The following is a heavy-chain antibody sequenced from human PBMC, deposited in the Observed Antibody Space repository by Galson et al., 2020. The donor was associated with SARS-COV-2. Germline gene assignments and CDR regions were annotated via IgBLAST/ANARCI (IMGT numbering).Heavy chain of an antibody. J-gene: IGHJ6*03. Sequence: ASVKVSCKASGGTFSSYAISWVRQAPGQGLEWMGGIIPIFGTANYAQKFQGRVTITTDESTSTAYMELSSLRSEDTAVYYCARGGWRRGSSSGDYYYYYMDVWGKGTTVTVFS. CDR3: ARGGWRRGSSSGDYYYYYMDV. CDR2: IIPIFGTA. CDR1: GGTFSSYA. V-gene: IGHV1-69*05. D-gene: IGHD6-6*01.